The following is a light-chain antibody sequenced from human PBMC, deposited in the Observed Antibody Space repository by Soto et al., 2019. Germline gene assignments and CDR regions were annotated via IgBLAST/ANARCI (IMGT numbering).Light chain of an antibody. CDR1: QGIDTS. V-gene: IGKV1-9*01. CDR2: AAS. Sequence: ILLTPSPSSLSASVGDRVTITCRASQGIDTSLAWYQQKPGKAPKIVIYAASNFQSGVPWRFSGSGSGTHLTLTISSLQPEDLATYYCQKLHGYPITCGQGTRLEIK. J-gene: IGKJ5*01. CDR3: QKLHGYPIT.